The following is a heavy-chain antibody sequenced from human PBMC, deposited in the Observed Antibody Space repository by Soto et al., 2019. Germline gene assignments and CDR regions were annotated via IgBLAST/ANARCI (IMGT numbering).Heavy chain of an antibody. J-gene: IGHJ4*02. CDR3: AREGSYSAYNFAHGIQLWSFDF. V-gene: IGHV4-4*07. Sequence: SETLSLTCTVSGGSINTFYWSWVRQPAGKGLEWIGCIFSSGSTSFNPSLESRVAMSVDTSKNHFSLNLSSVTAADMAVYYCAREGSYSAYNFAHGIQLWSFDFWGQGALVTVSS. D-gene: IGHD5-12*01. CDR1: GGSINTFY. CDR2: IFSSGST.